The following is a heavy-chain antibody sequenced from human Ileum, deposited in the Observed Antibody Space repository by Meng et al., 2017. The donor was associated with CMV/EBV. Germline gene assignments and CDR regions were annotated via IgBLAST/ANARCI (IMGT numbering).Heavy chain of an antibody. Sequence: QVRLVQSGAEVKGPGSSVKVSCKASGGTFSHYGISWIRQTPGQGLEWMGGIIPIFGTPNYAQKFQGRITITADESTQTVYMELSSLTADDTALYFCARLGQQLVAPPAYFDSWGQGTLVTVSS. CDR1: GGTFSHYG. J-gene: IGHJ4*02. CDR3: ARLGQQLVAPPAYFDS. D-gene: IGHD1-1*01. CDR2: IIPIFGTP. V-gene: IGHV1-69*12.